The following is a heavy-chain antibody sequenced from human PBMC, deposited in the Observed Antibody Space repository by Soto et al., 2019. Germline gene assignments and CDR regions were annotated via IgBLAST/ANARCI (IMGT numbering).Heavy chain of an antibody. J-gene: IGHJ2*01. CDR1: GFTFSSYS. CDR3: ARIAVAGHYWYIDL. CDR2: ISSSGSTI. V-gene: IGHV3-48*01. D-gene: IGHD6-19*01. Sequence: PGGSLRLSCAASGFTFSSYSMNWVRQAPGKGLEWVSDISSSGSTIYYADSVKGRFTISRDNAKKSLYLQMNSLRAEDTAVYYWARIAVAGHYWYIDLWGRGTLVTVSS.